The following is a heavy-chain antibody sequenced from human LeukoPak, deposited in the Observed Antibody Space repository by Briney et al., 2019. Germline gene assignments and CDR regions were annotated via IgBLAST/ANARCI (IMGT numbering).Heavy chain of an antibody. J-gene: IGHJ5*02. CDR3: ARDGYYYGSGSYSP. V-gene: IGHV4-39*07. D-gene: IGHD3-10*01. Sequence: PSETLSLTCTVSGGSISSSSYYWGWIRQPPGKGLEWIGSIYYSGSTYYNPSLKSRVTISVDTSKNQFSLKLSSVTAADTAVYYCARDGYYYGSGSYSPWGQGTLVTVSS. CDR2: IYYSGST. CDR1: GGSISSSSYY.